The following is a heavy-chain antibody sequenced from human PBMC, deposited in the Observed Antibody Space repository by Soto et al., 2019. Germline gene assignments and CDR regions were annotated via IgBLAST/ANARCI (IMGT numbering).Heavy chain of an antibody. J-gene: IGHJ6*02. D-gene: IGHD5-12*01. CDR2: IGTAGDT. V-gene: IGHV3-13*01. CDR1: GFTFSSYD. CDR3: ARGRYSGYDDLKDYYYGMDV. Sequence: VGSLRLSCAASGFTFSSYDMHWVRQATGKGLEWVSAIGTAGDTYYPGSVKGRFTISRENAKNSLYLQMNSLRAGDTAVYYCARGRYSGYDDLKDYYYGMDVWGQGNPGHRL.